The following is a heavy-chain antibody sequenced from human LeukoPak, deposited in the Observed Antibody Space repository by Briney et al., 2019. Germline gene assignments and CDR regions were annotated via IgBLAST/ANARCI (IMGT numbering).Heavy chain of an antibody. Sequence: GGSLRLSCAVSGFTFSSYAMSWVRQAPGKGLEWVSGISGSGDGTYYADSVKGRFTISKDNSKNTLYLQMNSLRVEDTAVYYCAKDLWGPSAYWGQGTLVTVSS. CDR2: ISGSGDGT. CDR3: AKDLWGPSAY. J-gene: IGHJ4*02. V-gene: IGHV3-23*01. D-gene: IGHD1-26*01. CDR1: GFTFSSYA.